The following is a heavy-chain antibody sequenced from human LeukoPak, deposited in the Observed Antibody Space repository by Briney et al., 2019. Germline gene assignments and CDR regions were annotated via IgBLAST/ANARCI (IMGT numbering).Heavy chain of an antibody. CDR1: GGSISSYY. CDR2: IYTSGST. J-gene: IGHJ5*02. V-gene: IGHV4-4*07. D-gene: IGHD3-3*01. CDR3: ARDSSDYDFWSGYLEDWFDP. Sequence: KPSETLSLTCPVSGGSISSYYWSWIRQPAGKGLEWIGRIYTSGSTNYKRSLKIRVTMSVDTSKHQFSLKLISVTAADSAVYYCARDSSDYDFWSGYLEDWFDPWGQGTLVTVSS.